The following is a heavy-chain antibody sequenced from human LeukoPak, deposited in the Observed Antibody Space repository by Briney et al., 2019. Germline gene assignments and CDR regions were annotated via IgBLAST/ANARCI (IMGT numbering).Heavy chain of an antibody. CDR1: GGSFSGYY. Sequence: SETLSLTCAVYGGSFSGYYWSWIRQPQGKGLEWIGEINHSGSTNYNPSLKCRVTISVDTSKNQFSLKLSSVTAADTAVYYCARDRGRYCSGGSCFTSRNYYYYGMDVWGQGTTVTVSS. V-gene: IGHV4-34*01. D-gene: IGHD2-15*01. CDR2: INHSGST. J-gene: IGHJ6*02. CDR3: ARDRGRYCSGGSCFTSRNYYYYGMDV.